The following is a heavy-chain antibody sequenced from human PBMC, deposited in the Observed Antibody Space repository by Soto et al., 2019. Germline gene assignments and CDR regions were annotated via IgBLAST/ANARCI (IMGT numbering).Heavy chain of an antibody. CDR2: INAGNGNT. V-gene: IGHV1-3*05. J-gene: IGHJ5*02. Sequence: QVQLVQSGAEEKKPGASVKVSCKASGYSFSRYAIHWVRQAPGQRLEWMGWINAGNGNTKYSQKFQGRVTITRDTSASTDYMELSSLRSEDTAVYYCARYIAVAGTGWFDPWGQGTLVTVSS. D-gene: IGHD6-19*01. CDR3: ARYIAVAGTGWFDP. CDR1: GYSFSRYA.